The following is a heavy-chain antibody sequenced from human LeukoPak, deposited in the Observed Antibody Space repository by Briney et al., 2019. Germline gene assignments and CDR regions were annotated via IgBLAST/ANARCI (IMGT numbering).Heavy chain of an antibody. Sequence: PGGSLRLSCAASGFTFSSYWMHWVRQTPGKGLIYISRINNDGSSANYADSVRGRFTISRDNAENTLYLQMNSLRAEDTAVYYCAKGGYSGYDHWFDPWGQGTLVTVSS. CDR2: INNDGSSA. J-gene: IGHJ5*02. D-gene: IGHD5-12*01. CDR1: GFTFSSYW. CDR3: AKGGYSGYDHWFDP. V-gene: IGHV3-74*01.